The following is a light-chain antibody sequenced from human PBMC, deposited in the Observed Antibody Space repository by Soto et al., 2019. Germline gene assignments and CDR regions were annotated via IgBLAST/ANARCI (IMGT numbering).Light chain of an antibody. J-gene: IGLJ7*01. Sequence: QSALTQPPSASGSLAQSVTMSCTGTSSDVGGYNYVSWHQQHPGKAPKLMIYEVTKRPSGVPDRFSGSKSGNTASLTVSGLQAEDEADYYCSSFAGGGNPVLFGGGTQLTVL. CDR3: SSFAGGGNPVL. V-gene: IGLV2-8*01. CDR1: SSDVGGYNY. CDR2: EVT.